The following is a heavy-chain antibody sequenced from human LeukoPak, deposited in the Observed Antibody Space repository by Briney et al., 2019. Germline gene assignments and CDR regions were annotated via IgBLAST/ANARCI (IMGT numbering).Heavy chain of an antibody. J-gene: IGHJ3*02. Sequence: SETLSLTCTVSGGSISSGNYYWSWIRQPAGKGLEWIGRIYTSGSTNYSPSLKSRVTISVDTSKNQFSLKLRSVTAADTAVYYCARRRAFDIWGQGTMATVSS. CDR2: IYTSGST. V-gene: IGHV4-61*02. CDR1: GGSISSGNYY. CDR3: ARRRAFDI.